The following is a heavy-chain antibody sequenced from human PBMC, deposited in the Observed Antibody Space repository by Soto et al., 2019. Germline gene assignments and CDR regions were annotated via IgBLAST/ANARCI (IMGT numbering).Heavy chain of an antibody. J-gene: IGHJ4*02. CDR2: IYYTGSI. CDR3: ASIPVAGPIRYFDY. V-gene: IGHV4-31*03. D-gene: IGHD6-19*01. CDR1: GGSISSGGYY. Sequence: SETLSLTCTVSGGSISSGGYYWNWIRQHPGKGLEWFGCIYYTGSIYYNPSLQSRITLSLDTSNNQFSLKLRSVTAADTAVYYCASIPVAGPIRYFDYWGQGILVTVSS.